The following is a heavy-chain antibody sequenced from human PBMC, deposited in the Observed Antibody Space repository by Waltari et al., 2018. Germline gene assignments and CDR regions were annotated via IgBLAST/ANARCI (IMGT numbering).Heavy chain of an antibody. CDR3: ARVATVTTDYYYYYGMDV. D-gene: IGHD4-17*01. V-gene: IGHV1-69*01. J-gene: IGHJ6*02. Sequence: QVQLVQSGAEVKKPGSSVKVSCKASGGTFSSYAIRWVRQAPGQGLEWMGGIIPIFGTANYAQNFQGRVTITADESTSTAYMELSSLRSEDTAVYYCARVATVTTDYYYYYGMDVWGQGTTVTVSS. CDR2: IIPIFGTA. CDR1: GGTFSSYA.